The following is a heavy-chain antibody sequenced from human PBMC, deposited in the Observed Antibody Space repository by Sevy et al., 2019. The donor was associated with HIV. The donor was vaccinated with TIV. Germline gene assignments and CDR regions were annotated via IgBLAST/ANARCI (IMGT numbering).Heavy chain of an antibody. J-gene: IGHJ4*02. D-gene: IGHD3-9*01. CDR2: ITWDGGRT. Sequence: GGSLRLSCTASGFKFDDYAMHWVRQPPGKGLEWVSGITWDGGRTGYADSVKGRFIISRDNTKSSLYLQMNSLRAEDTPLYYCAKDLRRGDILTGYLNYWGQGILVTVSS. CDR1: GFKFDDYA. CDR3: AKDLRRGDILTGYLNY. V-gene: IGHV3-9*01.